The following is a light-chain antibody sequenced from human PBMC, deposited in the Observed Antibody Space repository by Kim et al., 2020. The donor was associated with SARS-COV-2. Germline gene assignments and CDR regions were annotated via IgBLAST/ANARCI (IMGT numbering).Light chain of an antibody. V-gene: IGLV1-44*01. J-gene: IGLJ3*02. CDR3: AAWDDSLRGV. Sequence: PGQGCTSSCSERTPNSESKIVTWYQQLPESAPSLLIYSVHWRPSGVPDRVSGSKSGTSASLAISGLQSEDEAVYYCAAWDDSLRGVFGGGTQLTVL. CDR2: SVH. CDR1: TPNSESKI.